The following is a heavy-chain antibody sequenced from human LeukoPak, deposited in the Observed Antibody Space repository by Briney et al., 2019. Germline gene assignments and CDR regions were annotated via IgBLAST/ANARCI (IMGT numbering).Heavy chain of an antibody. CDR1: GFTFSSYW. D-gene: IGHD3-3*01. V-gene: IGHV3-7*03. Sequence: GGSLRLSCAASGFTFSSYWMNWARQAPGKGLEWVASINHNGNVNYYVDSVKGRFTISRDNAKNSLYLQMSNLRAEDTAVYFCAKWASGGLEWLFQTREFDYWGQGTLVTVSP. CDR2: INHNGNVN. CDR3: AKWASGGLEWLFQTREFDY. J-gene: IGHJ4*02.